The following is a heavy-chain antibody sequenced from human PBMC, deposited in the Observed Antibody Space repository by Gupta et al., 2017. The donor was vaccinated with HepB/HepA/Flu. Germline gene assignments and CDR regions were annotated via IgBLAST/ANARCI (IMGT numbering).Heavy chain of an antibody. D-gene: IGHD2-15*01. V-gene: IGHV3-48*02. J-gene: IGHJ6*03. Sequence: EVQLVESGGGLVQPGGSLRLSCTASGFTFSSYSMNWVRQAPGKGLEWISYIRSSSSTIYYADSVEGRFTISRDDAKNSLYLQMNSLRDDDTAVYYCARDTPYQYYNYMDVWGKGTTVTVSS. CDR2: IRSSSSTI. CDR3: ARDTPYQYYNYMDV. CDR1: GFTFSSYS.